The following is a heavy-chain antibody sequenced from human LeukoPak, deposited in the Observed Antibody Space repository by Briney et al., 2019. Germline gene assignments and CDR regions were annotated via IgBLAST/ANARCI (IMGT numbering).Heavy chain of an antibody. D-gene: IGHD2-15*01. CDR3: ARLVVAATDY. CDR2: ISGSGDNT. V-gene: IGHV3-23*01. Sequence: PGGSLRLSCVGSGFTFAGYGMTWVRQAPGKGLEWVSSISGSGDNTYYADSVKGRFTISRDNSKNTLFLQMNSLRAEDTALYYCARLVVAATDYWGQGTLVTVSS. CDR1: GFTFAGYG. J-gene: IGHJ4*02.